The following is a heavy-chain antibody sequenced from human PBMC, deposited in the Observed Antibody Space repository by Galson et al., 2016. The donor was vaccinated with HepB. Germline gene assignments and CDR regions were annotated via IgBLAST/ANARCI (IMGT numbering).Heavy chain of an antibody. J-gene: IGHJ4*02. Sequence: SLRLSCAASGFTFSSYAMNWVRQAPGKGLEWVSHITSSGGSTYYADSVKGRFTISRDNSKPYLQMNSLRAEDTAAYYCARDTFGTPDYWGQGTLVTVSP. V-gene: IGHV3-23*01. D-gene: IGHD3-16*01. CDR3: ARDTFGTPDY. CDR1: GFTFSSYA. CDR2: ITSSGGST.